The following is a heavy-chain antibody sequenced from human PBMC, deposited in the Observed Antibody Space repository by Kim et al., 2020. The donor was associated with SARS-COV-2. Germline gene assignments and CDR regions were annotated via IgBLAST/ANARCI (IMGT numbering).Heavy chain of an antibody. Sequence: GGSLRLSCAASGFTVSSNYMSWVRQAPGKGLEWVSVIYSGGSTYYADSVKGRFTISRDNSKNTLYLQMNSLRAEDTAVYYCARAYLLNSSGWYPFFDYWGQGTLVTVSS. V-gene: IGHV3-53*01. CDR1: GFTVSSNY. D-gene: IGHD6-19*01. J-gene: IGHJ4*02. CDR2: IYSGGST. CDR3: ARAYLLNSSGWYPFFDY.